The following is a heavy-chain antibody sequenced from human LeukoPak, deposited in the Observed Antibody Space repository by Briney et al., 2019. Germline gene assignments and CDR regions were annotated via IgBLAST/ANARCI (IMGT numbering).Heavy chain of an antibody. V-gene: IGHV4-31*03. Sequence: SQTLSLTCTVSGGSISSGGYYWSWIRQHPGKGLEWIGYIYYSGSTYYNPSLKSRVTISVDTSKNQFSLKLSSVTAADTAVYYCARVPYRVSIRYFDYWGQGTLVTVSS. J-gene: IGHJ4*02. CDR2: IYYSGST. CDR3: ARVPYRVSIRYFDY. CDR1: GGSISSGGYY. D-gene: IGHD6-6*01.